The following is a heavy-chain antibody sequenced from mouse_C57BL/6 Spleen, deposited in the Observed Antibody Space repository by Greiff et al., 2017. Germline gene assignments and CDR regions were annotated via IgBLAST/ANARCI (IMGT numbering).Heavy chain of an antibody. CDR3: ASLYYDYLYAMDY. CDR2: ISSGSSTI. CDR1: GFTFSDYG. J-gene: IGHJ4*01. Sequence: EVQRVESGGGLVKPGASLKLSCAASGFTFSDYGMHWVRQAPEKGLEWVAYISSGSSTIYYADTVKGRFTISRDNAKNTLFLQMTSLRSEDTAMYYCASLYYDYLYAMDYWGQGTSVTVSS. V-gene: IGHV5-17*01. D-gene: IGHD2-4*01.